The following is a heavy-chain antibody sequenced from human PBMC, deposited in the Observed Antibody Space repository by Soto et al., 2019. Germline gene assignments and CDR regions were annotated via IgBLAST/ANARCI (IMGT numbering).Heavy chain of an antibody. CDR2: ISDNGRST. CDR1: GFTFSNYW. CDR3: ARQAAGGLAP. Sequence: PGGSLRLSCAASGFTFSNYWMQWVRQAPGKGLVWVSRISDNGRSTHYADSVKGRFTISRDNAKNTMYLQMNSLRAEDTAVYYCARQAAGGLAPWGQGALVTVSS. J-gene: IGHJ5*02. V-gene: IGHV3-74*01. D-gene: IGHD1-26*01.